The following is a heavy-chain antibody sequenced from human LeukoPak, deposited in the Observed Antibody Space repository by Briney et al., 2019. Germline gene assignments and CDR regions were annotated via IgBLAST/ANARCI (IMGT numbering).Heavy chain of an antibody. D-gene: IGHD4-17*01. CDR3: STFTAYG. J-gene: IGHJ4*02. CDR2: IKSNNDGGSS. CDR1: GVNFNTAW. V-gene: IGHV3-15*01. Sequence: PGGSLRLSCATSGVNFNTAWMSWARQAPEKGLEWVGRIKSNNDGGSSEYSVPVKGRFTISKDDSQKTLYLQMNNLKTEDTAVYFCSTFTAYGWGQGSLVTVSS.